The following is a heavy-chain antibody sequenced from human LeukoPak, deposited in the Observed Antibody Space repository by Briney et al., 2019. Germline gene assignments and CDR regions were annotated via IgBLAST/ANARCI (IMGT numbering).Heavy chain of an antibody. CDR3: ARVNSSGWYAFDY. Sequence: PSETLSLTCAVYGGSFSGYYWSWIRQPPGKGLEWIGEINHSGSTNYNPSLKSRVTISVDTSKNQFSLKLGSVTAADTAVYYCARVNSSGWYAFDYWGQGTLVTVSS. J-gene: IGHJ4*02. V-gene: IGHV4-34*01. CDR1: GGSFSGYY. CDR2: INHSGST. D-gene: IGHD6-19*01.